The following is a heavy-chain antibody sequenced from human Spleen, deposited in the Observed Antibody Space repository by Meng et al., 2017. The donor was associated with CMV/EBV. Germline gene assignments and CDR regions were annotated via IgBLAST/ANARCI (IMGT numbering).Heavy chain of an antibody. CDR1: GGXXXGYY. CDR2: INHSGST. V-gene: IGHV4-34*01. D-gene: IGHD5-18*01. J-gene: IGHJ4*02. CDR3: ARVGDSYGYFFDY. Sequence: CAXFGGXXXGYYWSWIRQPPXKGLEWIGEINHSGSTNYNPSLKSRVTISVDTSKNQFSLKLSSVTAADTAVYYCARVGDSYGYFFDYWGQGTLVTVSS.